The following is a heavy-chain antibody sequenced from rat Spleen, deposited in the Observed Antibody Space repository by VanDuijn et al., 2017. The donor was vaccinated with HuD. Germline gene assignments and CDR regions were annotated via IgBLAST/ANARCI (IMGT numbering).Heavy chain of an antibody. V-gene: IGHV5-29*01. CDR3: ARHRGPGYNYYVMDA. D-gene: IGHD1-4*01. CDR2: ISYDGSGS. J-gene: IGHJ4*01. Sequence: EVQLVESGGGLVQPGRSLKLSCAASGFILSNHGMAWVRQAPTKGLEWVATISYDGSGSYYRDSVKGRFTISRDNAKSTLYLQMDSLRSEDTATYYCARHRGPGYNYYVMDAWGQGASVTVSS. CDR1: GFILSNHG.